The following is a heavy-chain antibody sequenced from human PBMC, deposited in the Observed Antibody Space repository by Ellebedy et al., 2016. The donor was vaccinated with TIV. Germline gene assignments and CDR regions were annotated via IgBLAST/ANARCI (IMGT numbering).Heavy chain of an antibody. J-gene: IGHJ6*03. V-gene: IGHV4-34*01. CDR1: GGSFSGYY. CDR3: AREGYSYGDHYYYMDV. CDR2: INHSGST. D-gene: IGHD5-18*01. Sequence: SETLSLXXAVYGGSFSGYYWSWIRQPPGKGLEWIGEINHSGSTNYNPSLKSRVTISVDTSKNQFSLKLSSVTAADTAVYYCAREGYSYGDHYYYMDVWGKGTTVTVSS.